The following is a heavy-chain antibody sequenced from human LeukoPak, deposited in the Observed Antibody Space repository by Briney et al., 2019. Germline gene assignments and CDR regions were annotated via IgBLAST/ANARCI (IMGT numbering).Heavy chain of an antibody. CDR3: ASTIFGVVIASV. V-gene: IGHV1-69*05. J-gene: IGHJ4*02. CDR1: GGTFSSYA. D-gene: IGHD3-3*01. Sequence: SVKVSCKASGGTFSSYAISWVRQAPGQGLDWMGRIIPIFGTANYAQKFQGRVTITTDESTSTAYMELSSLRSEDTAVYYCASTIFGVVIASVWGQGTLVTVSS. CDR2: IIPIFGTA.